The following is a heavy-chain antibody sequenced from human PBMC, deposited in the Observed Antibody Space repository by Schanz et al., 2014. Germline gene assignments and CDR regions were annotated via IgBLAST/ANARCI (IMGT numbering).Heavy chain of an antibody. CDR1: GYTFPSYG. CDR2: INVYNGDT. CDR3: ARDPYSASYFPSPPLYGLDV. Sequence: QVQLVQSGREVKKPGASVKVSCKASGYTFPSYGISWVRQAPGQGLEWMGWINVYNGDTKFAKTFQDRVTLTTDTPTSTAYMGLRSLRSDDTAVYYCARDPYSASYFPSPPLYGLDVWGQGTTVTVSS. J-gene: IGHJ6*02. D-gene: IGHD1-26*01. V-gene: IGHV1-18*04.